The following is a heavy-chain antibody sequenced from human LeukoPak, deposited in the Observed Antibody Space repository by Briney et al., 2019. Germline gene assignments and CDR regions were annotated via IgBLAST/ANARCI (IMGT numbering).Heavy chain of an antibody. J-gene: IGHJ4*02. CDR1: GGSINSGTYY. D-gene: IGHD6-6*01. V-gene: IGHV4-61*02. CDR2: MYTSGST. CDR3: ARGEKGSSSGSINY. Sequence: SETFSLTCTVSGGSINSGTYYRSWIRQPAGKGLEWIGRMYTSGSTNYNPSLESRVTISVDTSKNQFSLKLSSVTAADTAVYYCARGEKGSSSGSINYWGQGTLVTVSS.